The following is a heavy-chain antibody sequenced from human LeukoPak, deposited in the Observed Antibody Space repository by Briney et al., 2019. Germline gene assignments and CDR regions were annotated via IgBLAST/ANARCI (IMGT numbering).Heavy chain of an antibody. J-gene: IGHJ4*02. CDR3: AREESARSGFDY. CDR2: IYSGGST. D-gene: IGHD3-10*01. CDR1: GFTVSSNY. V-gene: IGHV3-53*01. Sequence: GGSLRLSCAASGFTVSSNYMSWVRQAPGKGLEWVSVIYSGGSTYYAGSVKGRFTISRDNSKNTLYLQMNSLRAEDTAVYYCAREESARSGFDYWGQGTLVTVSS.